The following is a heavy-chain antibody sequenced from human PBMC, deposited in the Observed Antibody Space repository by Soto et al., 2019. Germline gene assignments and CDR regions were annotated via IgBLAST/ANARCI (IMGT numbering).Heavy chain of an antibody. CDR2: IIPIFGTA. Sequence: AASVKVSCKASGGTFSSYAISWVRQAPGQGLKWMGGIIPIFGTANYAQKFQGRVTITADESTSTAYMELSSLRSEDTAVYYCARDGKAMISSFQHWGQGTLVTVS. V-gene: IGHV1-69*13. J-gene: IGHJ1*01. CDR3: ARDGKAMISSFQH. D-gene: IGHD3-22*01. CDR1: GGTFSSYA.